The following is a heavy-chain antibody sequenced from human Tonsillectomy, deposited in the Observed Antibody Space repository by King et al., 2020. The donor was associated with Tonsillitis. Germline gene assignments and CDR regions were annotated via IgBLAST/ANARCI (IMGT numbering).Heavy chain of an antibody. J-gene: IGHJ6*02. CDR3: AGANSSSGFHYYGMVV. V-gene: IGHV3-48*03. CDR2: MTSCGSKI. CDR1: GFTFSNYE. D-gene: IGHD3-22*01. Sequence: VQLVESGGGLVQPGVSLKLSCAASGFTFSNYEMNWVRQAPGKGLEGVSYMTSCGSKIYYADSVKGRFTISRDNAKNTLSLQMDSLRVEDTAIYYCAGANSSSGFHYYGMVVGGQGTTVTVSS.